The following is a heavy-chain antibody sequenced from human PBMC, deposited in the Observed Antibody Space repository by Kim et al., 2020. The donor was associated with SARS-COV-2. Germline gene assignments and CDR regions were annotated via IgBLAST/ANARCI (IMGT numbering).Heavy chain of an antibody. Sequence: GGSLRLSCAASGFTFNNYDIHWVRQAPGKGLEWVAIIWYDGSNKYYADSVKGRFTISRDNSKNTLYLQMNSLRAEDAAVYYCARGDTSGYYYYDYWGQGT. CDR2: IWYDGSNK. D-gene: IGHD3-22*01. CDR3: ARGDTSGYYYYDY. CDR1: GFTFNNYD. V-gene: IGHV3-33*01. J-gene: IGHJ4*02.